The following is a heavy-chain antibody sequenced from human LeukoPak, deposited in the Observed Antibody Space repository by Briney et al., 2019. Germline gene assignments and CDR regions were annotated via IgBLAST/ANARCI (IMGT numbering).Heavy chain of an antibody. CDR2: IKQDGSEK. CDR1: GFTFSSYW. J-gene: IGHJ4*02. D-gene: IGHD1-26*01. Sequence: GGSLRLSCVVSGFTFSSYWMSWVRQAPGKGLEWVANIKQDGSEKYYVDSVKGRFTMSRDNAKNSLYLQMNSLRAEDTAVYYCARVQWELRGVGSYFEYWGQGALVTASS. V-gene: IGHV3-7*01. CDR3: ARVQWELRGVGSYFEY.